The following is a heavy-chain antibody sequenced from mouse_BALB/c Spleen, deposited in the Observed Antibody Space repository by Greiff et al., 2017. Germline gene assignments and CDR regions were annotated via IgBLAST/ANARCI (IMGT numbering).Heavy chain of an antibody. J-gene: IGHJ2*01. CDR1: GYSFTSYY. V-gene: IGHV1-66*01. D-gene: IGHD1-2*01. CDR2: IFPGSGNT. CDR3: AGYDY. Sequence: VQLQQSGPELVKPGASVKISCKSSGYSFTSYYIHWVKQRPGQGLEWIGCIFPGSGNTKYNEKFKGKATLTADTSSSTAYMQLSSLTSEDSAVYFCAGYDYWGRGTTLTVSS.